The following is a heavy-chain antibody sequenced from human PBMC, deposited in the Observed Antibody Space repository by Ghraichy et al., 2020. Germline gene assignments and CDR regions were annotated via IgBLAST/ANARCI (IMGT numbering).Heavy chain of an antibody. J-gene: IGHJ6*02. Sequence: GGSLRLSCVGSGFTFSSHSMNWVRQSPGKGLEWVSYITGSSRTIFYADSVKGRFTISRDNAQNSLSLQINSLRDEDTAVYYCARGSRVVRYFYYDGMDVWGQGTTVTVSS. CDR1: GFTFSSHS. V-gene: IGHV3-48*02. D-gene: IGHD4-23*01. CDR2: ITGSSRTI. CDR3: ARGSRVVRYFYYDGMDV.